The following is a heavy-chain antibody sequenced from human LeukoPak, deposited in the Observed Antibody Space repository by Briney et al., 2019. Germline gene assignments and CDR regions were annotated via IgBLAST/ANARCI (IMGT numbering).Heavy chain of an antibody. V-gene: IGHV1-2*02. J-gene: IGHJ5*02. CDR3: ARVGIGGYDYGWFDP. CDR1: GYTFTSYD. CDR2: INPNSGGT. D-gene: IGHD5-12*01. Sequence: ASVKVSCKASGYTFTSYDINWVRQATGQGLEWMGWINPNSGGTNYAQKFQGRVTMTRDTSISTAYMELSRLRSDDTAVYYCARVGIGGYDYGWFDPWGQGTLVTVSS.